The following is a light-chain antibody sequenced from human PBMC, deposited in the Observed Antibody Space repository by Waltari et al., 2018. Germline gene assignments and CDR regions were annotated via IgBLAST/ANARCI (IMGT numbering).Light chain of an antibody. CDR3: CSYAGSLSKV. CDR2: EVS. J-gene: IGLJ2*01. Sequence: QSALTQPAAVSGSPGQSITISCTGTSSDVGSYNLASWYQQQPCTAPKLMIYEVSKRPSGVFNRFSGSKSGNTASLTISGLQADDEADYYCCSYAGSLSKVFGGGTKLTVL. V-gene: IGLV2-23*02. CDR1: SSDVGSYNL.